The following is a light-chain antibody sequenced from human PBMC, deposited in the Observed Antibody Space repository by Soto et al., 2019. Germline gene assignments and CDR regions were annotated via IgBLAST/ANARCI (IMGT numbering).Light chain of an antibody. Sequence: QSVLTQPPSVSGAPGQRVTISCTGRRSNIGAGYDVHWYQQLPGTAPKLLIYGNSNRPSGVPDRFSGSKSGTSASLAITGLQAEDESDYYCQSYDSSLSGVVFCGGTKLTVL. CDR2: GNS. V-gene: IGLV1-40*01. CDR3: QSYDSSLSGVV. CDR1: RSNIGAGYD. J-gene: IGLJ2*01.